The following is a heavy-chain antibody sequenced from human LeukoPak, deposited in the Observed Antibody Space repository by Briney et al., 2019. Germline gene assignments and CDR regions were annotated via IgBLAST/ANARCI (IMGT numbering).Heavy chain of an antibody. CDR2: INSDGSST. V-gene: IGHV3-74*01. J-gene: IGHJ4*02. Sequence: PGRSLRLSCAASGFTFSSYWMHWVRQAPGKGLVWVSRINSDGSSTYYADSVKGRFTISRDNSKNTLYLQMNSLRAEDTAVYYCAKVSRPHIAVADYFDYWGQGTLVTVSS. D-gene: IGHD6-19*01. CDR1: GFTFSSYW. CDR3: AKVSRPHIAVADYFDY.